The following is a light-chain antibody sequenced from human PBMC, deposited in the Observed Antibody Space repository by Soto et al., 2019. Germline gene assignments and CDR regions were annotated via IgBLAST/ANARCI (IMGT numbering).Light chain of an antibody. J-gene: IGLJ1*01. CDR1: SSNIGSNT. CDR3: AAWDDSLXASYV. CDR2: SNN. Sequence: QSVLTQPPSASGTPGQRVTISCSGSSSNIGSNTVNWYQQLPGTAPKLLIYSNNQRPSGVPDRFSGSKSGTSASLAISGLQSEDEADYYCAAWDDSLXASYVFGTGTKVTVL. V-gene: IGLV1-44*01.